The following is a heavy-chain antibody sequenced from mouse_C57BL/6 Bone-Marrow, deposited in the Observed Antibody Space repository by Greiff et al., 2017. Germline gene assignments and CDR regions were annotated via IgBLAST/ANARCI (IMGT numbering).Heavy chain of an antibody. CDR3: ARFDGYYPAWFAY. J-gene: IGHJ3*01. Sequence: QVQLQQPGAELVMPGASVKLSCKASGYTFTSYWMHWVKQRPGQGLEWIGELDPSDSYTNYNQKFKGKSTLTVDKSSSTAYMQLSSLTSEDSAVYYCARFDGYYPAWFAYWGQGTLVTVSA. CDR1: GYTFTSYW. V-gene: IGHV1-69*01. D-gene: IGHD2-3*01. CDR2: LDPSDSYT.